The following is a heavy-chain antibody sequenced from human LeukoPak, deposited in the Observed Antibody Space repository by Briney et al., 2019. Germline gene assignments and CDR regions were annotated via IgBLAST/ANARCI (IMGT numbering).Heavy chain of an antibody. V-gene: IGHV3-33*01. CDR1: GFTFSSHG. CDR2: IWYDGSHR. J-gene: IGHJ4*02. D-gene: IGHD5-24*01. Sequence: PGRSLRLSCVASGFTFSSHGMHWVRQAPGKGLEWVAVIWYDGSHRHYPDSVKGRFTISRDNSKNTLFLQMDSLRVDDTAVYYCVRDNAAADGALDYWGQGSLVTVSS. CDR3: VRDNAAADGALDY.